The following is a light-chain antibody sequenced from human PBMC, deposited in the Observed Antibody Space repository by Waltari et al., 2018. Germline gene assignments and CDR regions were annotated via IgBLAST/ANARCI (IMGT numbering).Light chain of an antibody. Sequence: SYVLTQLSSMSVAPGQTARIVCGGRHIGTKGVHWYQRKPGQAPLLVVSDDDVRPSVIPDRFSGSNSGDTAYLTISSVEAEDEADYFCQVWDSHTVVFGGGTNLTVL. CDR2: DDD. CDR3: QVWDSHTVV. J-gene: IGLJ2*01. V-gene: IGLV3-21*02. CDR1: HIGTKG.